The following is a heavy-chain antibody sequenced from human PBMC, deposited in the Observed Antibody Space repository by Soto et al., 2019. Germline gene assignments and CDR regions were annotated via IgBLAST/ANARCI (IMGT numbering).Heavy chain of an antibody. CDR3: ARAGVPFTTLLYVFDY. CDR2: MNPKRGDT. J-gene: IGHJ4*01. D-gene: IGHD2-8*01. CDR1: GYSFGDFD. Sequence: ASVKVSCKTSGYSFGDFDINWIRQAPGQGLEWMGWMNPKRGDTGSAQKFQGRVTMTRNPSINTAFLEVTRLTSDDTAVYFCARAGVPFTTLLYVFDYWG. V-gene: IGHV1-8*01.